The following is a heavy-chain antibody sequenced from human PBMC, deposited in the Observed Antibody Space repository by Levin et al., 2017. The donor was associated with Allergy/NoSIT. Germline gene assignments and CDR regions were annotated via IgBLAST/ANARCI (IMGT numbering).Heavy chain of an antibody. CDR3: ARGPYYYDSSGYYPVYFQH. CDR1: GGSISSGDYY. D-gene: IGHD3-22*01. CDR2: IYYSGST. V-gene: IGHV4-30-4*01. J-gene: IGHJ1*01. Sequence: PSETLSLTCTVSGGSISSGDYYWSWIRQPPGKGLEWIGYIYYSGSTYYNPSLKSRVTISVDTSKNQFSLKLSSVTAADTAVYYCARGPYYYDSSGYYPVYFQHWGQGTLVTVSS.